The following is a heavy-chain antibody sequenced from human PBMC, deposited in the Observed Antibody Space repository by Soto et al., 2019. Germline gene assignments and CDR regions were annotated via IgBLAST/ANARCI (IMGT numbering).Heavy chain of an antibody. J-gene: IGHJ4*02. CDR2: ISGSGGST. CDR3: AKALNRYCSSTSCPTRVDY. CDR1: GFTFSSYA. Sequence: GGSLRLSCAASGFTFSSYAMSWVRQAPGKGLEWVSAISGSGGSTYYADSVKGRFTISRDNSKNTLYLQMNSLRAEDTAVYYCAKALNRYCSSTSCPTRVDYWGQGTLVTVSS. D-gene: IGHD2-2*01. V-gene: IGHV3-23*01.